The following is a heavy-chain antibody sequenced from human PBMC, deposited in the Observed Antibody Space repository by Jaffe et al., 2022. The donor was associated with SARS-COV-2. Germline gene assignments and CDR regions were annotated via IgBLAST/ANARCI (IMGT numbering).Heavy chain of an antibody. CDR3: AKHSDSGSFPTN. CDR1: GFTFTVYS. J-gene: IGHJ3*01. D-gene: IGHD3-10*01. V-gene: IGHV3-23*04. Sequence: EVQLVESGGGSVQPGGSLRLSCAASGFTFTVYSMAWVRQAPGKGLEWVSSVSTSGGSTDYADSVRGRFTISRDNSKTTLYLQMDSLRAEDTALYFCAKHSDSGSFPTNWGQGTLVTVSP. CDR2: VSTSGGST.